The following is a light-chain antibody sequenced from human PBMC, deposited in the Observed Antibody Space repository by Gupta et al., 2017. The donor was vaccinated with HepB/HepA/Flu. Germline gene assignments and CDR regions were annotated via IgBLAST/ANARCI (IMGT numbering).Light chain of an antibody. V-gene: IGLV8-61*01. CDR1: SGSVSTSNY. CDR2: NTA. Sequence: VVTQEPSFAVSPGGTVTLSCALTSGSVSTSNYPSCYQQTPGQTHRTLIYNTATRSSGVPGRFSGSIRGNKAALTITGAQEEEECDYYCVLDMGSGIWMFGGGTKLTVL. CDR3: VLDMGSGIWM. J-gene: IGLJ3*02.